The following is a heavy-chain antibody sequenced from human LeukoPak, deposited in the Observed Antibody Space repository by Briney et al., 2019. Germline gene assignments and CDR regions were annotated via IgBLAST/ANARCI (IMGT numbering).Heavy chain of an antibody. J-gene: IGHJ4*02. CDR2: VNHSGNT. Sequence: SETLSLTCAVYGGSFSNYYWPWLRQPTGKGLERLGEVNHSGNTNYNPSLKSRVPISLDTSKNQFSLNLTAVTAADTAVYYARIYYYDSSGRFDYWGQGTLVTVSS. CDR1: GGSFSNYY. V-gene: IGHV4-34*01. CDR3: RIYYYDSSGRFDY. D-gene: IGHD3-22*01.